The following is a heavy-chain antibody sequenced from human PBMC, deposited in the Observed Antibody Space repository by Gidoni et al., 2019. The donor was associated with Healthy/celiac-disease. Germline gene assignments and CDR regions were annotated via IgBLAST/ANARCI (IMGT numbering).Heavy chain of an antibody. CDR1: GFTFSGYA. J-gene: IGHJ4*02. CDR2: ISYDGSNK. Sequence: QVQLVESGGGVVPPGRSLRLPCAASGFTFSGYAMHWVRQAPGKGLEWVAVISYDGSNKYYADSVKGRFTISRDNSKNTLYLQMNSLRAEYTAVYYCARALRYWGQGTLVTVSS. CDR3: ARALRY. V-gene: IGHV3-30-3*01.